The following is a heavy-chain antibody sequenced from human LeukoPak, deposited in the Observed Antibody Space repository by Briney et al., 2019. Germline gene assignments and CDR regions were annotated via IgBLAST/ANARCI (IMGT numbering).Heavy chain of an antibody. CDR1: GFTFSSYG. V-gene: IGHV3-30*02. CDR2: IRYDGSNK. Sequence: PGGSLRLSCAASGFTFSSYGMHWVRQAPGKGLEWVAFIRYDGSNKYYADSVKGRFTISRDNSKNTLYLQMNSLRAEDTAVYYCARDRKGDGGNPNYYYYGMDVWGQGTTVTVSS. CDR3: ARDRKGDGGNPNYYYYGMDV. D-gene: IGHD4-23*01. J-gene: IGHJ6*02.